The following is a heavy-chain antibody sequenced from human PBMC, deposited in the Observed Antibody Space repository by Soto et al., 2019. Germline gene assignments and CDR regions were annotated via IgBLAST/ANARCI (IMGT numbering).Heavy chain of an antibody. Sequence: EVQLVESGGGLVQPGGSLKLSCGASWVNFRELAIPLGRQASGEGPEWGWPIRNKANNYATAYAASVRGRFTISRDDSKNTAYLQINSLKTEDTAMYYCTRQLGYCTGTSCYAAGYYYGMDVWGRGTTVTVSS. D-gene: IGHD2-2*01. CDR2: IRNKANNYAT. CDR3: TRQLGYCTGTSCYAAGYYYGMDV. V-gene: IGHV3-73*02. J-gene: IGHJ6*02. CDR1: WVNFRELA.